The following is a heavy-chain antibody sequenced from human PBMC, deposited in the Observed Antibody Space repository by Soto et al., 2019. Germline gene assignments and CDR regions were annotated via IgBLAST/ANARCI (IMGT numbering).Heavy chain of an antibody. J-gene: IGHJ4*02. D-gene: IGHD2-15*01. Sequence: GGSLRLSCAASGFPFSNYGMYWVRQAPGKGLEWVSVISYDGSHKDYVDSVKGRFTISRDNSKNTLYLQMNSLRPDDTAVYYCAQDRGSCTGGSCFYSIYYWGQGTLVTVS. V-gene: IGHV3-30*18. CDR1: GFPFSNYG. CDR2: ISYDGSHK. CDR3: AQDRGSCTGGSCFYSIYY.